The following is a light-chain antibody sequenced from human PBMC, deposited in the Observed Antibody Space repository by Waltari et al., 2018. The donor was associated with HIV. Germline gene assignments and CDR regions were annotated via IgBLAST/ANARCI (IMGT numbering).Light chain of an antibody. CDR2: RGA. CDR1: QNLLYSPNNKNY. CDR3: QQYDGYPWT. V-gene: IGKV4-1*01. J-gene: IGKJ1*01. Sequence: DIVLTQSPDSLAVSLGERATINCKSSQNLLYSPNNKNYLAWFQQQPGQPPKLLIYRGASRGTGALDPFSGSGSGTHFTLSISSLQAEDVAVYYCQQYDGYPWTFGQGTKVEIK.